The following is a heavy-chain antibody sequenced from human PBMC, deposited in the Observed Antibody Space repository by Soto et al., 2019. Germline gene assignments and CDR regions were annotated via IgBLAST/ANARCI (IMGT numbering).Heavy chain of an antibody. CDR2: ISSSGSTI. D-gene: IGHD1-26*01. CDR3: AGDAGELPWYYYGMDV. Sequence: EVQLVESGGGLVQPGGSLRLSCAASRFTFSSYEMNWVRQAPGKGLEWVSYISSSGSTIYYADSVKGRFTISRDNAKNSLYLQMNSLRAEDTAVYYCAGDAGELPWYYYGMDVWGQGTTVTVSS. J-gene: IGHJ6*02. V-gene: IGHV3-48*03. CDR1: RFTFSSYE.